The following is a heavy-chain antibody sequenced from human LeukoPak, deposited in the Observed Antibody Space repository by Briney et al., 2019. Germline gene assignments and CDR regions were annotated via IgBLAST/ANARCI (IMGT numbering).Heavy chain of an antibody. J-gene: IGHJ4*02. CDR2: INPNSGGT. D-gene: IGHD2-21*02. CDR3: ARDYFTANDY. V-gene: IGHV1-2*02. Sequence: GASVKVSCKTSGYTFTGYYIHWVRQAPGQGLEWMGWINPNSGGTNYAQKFQGRVTMTRDTSISTAYMELSRLRSDDTAVYYCARDYFTANDYWGQGTLVTVSS. CDR1: GYTFTGYY.